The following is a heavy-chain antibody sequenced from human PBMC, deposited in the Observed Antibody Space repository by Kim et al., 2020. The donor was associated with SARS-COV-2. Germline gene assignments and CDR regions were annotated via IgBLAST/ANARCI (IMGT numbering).Heavy chain of an antibody. CDR1: GYYFKSYW. Sequence: GESLKISCEGSGYYFKSYWIAWVRQTPGKGLEWMGVIFPDDSDTRYSPYFEGRVTITAESSVSTTYLHLDRLTASDTGIYYCGRQPRVYTAHHFHSWGQG. CDR2: IFPDDSDT. J-gene: IGHJ4*02. CDR3: GRQPRVYTAHHFHS. V-gene: IGHV5-51*01. D-gene: IGHD2-21*02.